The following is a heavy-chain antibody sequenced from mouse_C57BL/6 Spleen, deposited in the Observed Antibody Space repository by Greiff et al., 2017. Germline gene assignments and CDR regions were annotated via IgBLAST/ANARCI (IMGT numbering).Heavy chain of an antibody. D-gene: IGHD2-3*01. V-gene: IGHV5-4*03. CDR2: ISDGGSYT. CDR3: ARSYDPYYYAMDY. Sequence: EVMLVESGGGLVKPGGSLKLSCAASGFTFSSYAMSWVRQTPEKRLEWVATISDGGSYTYYPDNVKGRFTISRDNAKNNLYLQMSHLKSEDTAMYYCARSYDPYYYAMDYWGQGTSVTVSS. J-gene: IGHJ4*01. CDR1: GFTFSSYA.